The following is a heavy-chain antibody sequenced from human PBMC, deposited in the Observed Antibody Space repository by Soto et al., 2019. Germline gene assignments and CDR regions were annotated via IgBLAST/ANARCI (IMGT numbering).Heavy chain of an antibody. D-gene: IGHD2-2*01. CDR1: GFAFNNYV. CDR2: ISKSDYT. V-gene: IGHV3-21*06. CDR3: AREDSIIIPAVSDF. J-gene: IGHJ4*02. Sequence: GGSLRLSCTVSGFAFNNYVINWVRQAPGKGLEWVSSISKSDYTYYSDSVKGRFTISRDNAKNSVSLQMNTLRVEDTAVYYCAREDSIIIPAVSDFWGQGTLVTVSS.